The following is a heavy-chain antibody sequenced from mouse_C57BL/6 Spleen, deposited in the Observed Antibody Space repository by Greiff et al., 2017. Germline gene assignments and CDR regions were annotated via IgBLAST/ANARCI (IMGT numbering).Heavy chain of an antibody. CDR3: ARHEEPYDCVGYWYFDV. D-gene: IGHD2-4*01. J-gene: IGHJ1*03. CDR2: FYPGSGSI. Sequence: QVQLQQSGAELVKPGASVKLSCKASGYTFTEYTIHWVKQRSGQGLEWIGWFYPGSGSIKYNEKFKDKATLTADKSSSTVYMELSRLTSEDSAVYFYARHEEPYDCVGYWYFDVWGTGTTVTVSS. V-gene: IGHV1-62-2*01. CDR1: GYTFTEYT.